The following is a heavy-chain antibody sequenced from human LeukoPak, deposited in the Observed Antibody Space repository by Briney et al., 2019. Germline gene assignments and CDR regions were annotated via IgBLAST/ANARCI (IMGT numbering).Heavy chain of an antibody. D-gene: IGHD2-2*01. V-gene: IGHV4-4*07. Sequence: SETLSLTCTVSGGSISSYYWSWIRQPAGKGVEWIGRIYTSGTTNYNPSLKSRVTISVDTSKNQFSLKLSSVTAADTAVYYCARVFSYCSSTSCYFRGMSDYYYYMDVWGKGTTVTISS. CDR2: IYTSGTT. J-gene: IGHJ6*03. CDR1: GGSISSYY. CDR3: ARVFSYCSSTSCYFRGMSDYYYYMDV.